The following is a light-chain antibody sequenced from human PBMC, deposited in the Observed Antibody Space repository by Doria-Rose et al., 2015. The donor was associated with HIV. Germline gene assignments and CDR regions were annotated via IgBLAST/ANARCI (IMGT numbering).Light chain of an antibody. CDR3: HQYGTSWT. Sequence: EIVLTQSPGTLSLSPGEGATLSCRASQSFSSTYLAWYQQNPGQAHCLLIYDGSTRATGIPDRFSASGSGTDFTRTINRLEPEDFALYYCHQYGTSWTFGQGTKVEI. V-gene: IGKV3-20*01. CDR1: QSFSSTY. CDR2: DGS. J-gene: IGKJ1*01.